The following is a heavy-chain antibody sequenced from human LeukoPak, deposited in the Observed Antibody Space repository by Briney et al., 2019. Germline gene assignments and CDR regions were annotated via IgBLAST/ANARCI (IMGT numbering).Heavy chain of an antibody. D-gene: IGHD3-22*01. CDR3: ARHPNYYDSSGYYKGFDC. V-gene: IGHV3-7*03. Sequence: GGSLRLSCAASGFTFTSYWMSWVRQAPGKGLEWVASIKRDGSEKYYVDSVKGRFTISRDNAKNSLNLQMNSLRAEDTAVYYCARHPNYYDSSGYYKGFDCWGQGTLVTVSS. CDR2: IKRDGSEK. CDR1: GFTFTSYW. J-gene: IGHJ4*02.